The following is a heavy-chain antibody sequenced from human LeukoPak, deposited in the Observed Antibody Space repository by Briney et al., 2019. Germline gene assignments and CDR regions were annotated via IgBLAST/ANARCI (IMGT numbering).Heavy chain of an antibody. Sequence: ASVKVSCKASGGTFSSYAISWVRQAPGQGLEWMGWMNPNSGNTGYAQKFQGRVTMTRNTSISTAYMELSSLRSEGTAVYYCARAHYDILTGYTGEIDYWGQGTLVTVSS. CDR2: MNPNSGNT. D-gene: IGHD3-9*01. CDR3: ARAHYDILTGYTGEIDY. J-gene: IGHJ4*02. CDR1: GGTFSSYA. V-gene: IGHV1-8*02.